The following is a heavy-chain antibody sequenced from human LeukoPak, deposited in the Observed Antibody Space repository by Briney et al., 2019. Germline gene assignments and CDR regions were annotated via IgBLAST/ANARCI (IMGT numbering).Heavy chain of an antibody. CDR2: IKQDGSEK. CDR3: ARGRRMARYCSGGSCYFDY. D-gene: IGHD2-15*01. Sequence: GGSLRLSCAASGFTFSSYWMSWVRQAPGEGLEWVANIKQDGSEKYYVDSVKGRFTISRDNAKNSLYLQMNSLRAEDTAVYYCARGRRMARYCSGGSCYFDYWGQGTLVTVSS. J-gene: IGHJ4*02. V-gene: IGHV3-7*03. CDR1: GFTFSSYW.